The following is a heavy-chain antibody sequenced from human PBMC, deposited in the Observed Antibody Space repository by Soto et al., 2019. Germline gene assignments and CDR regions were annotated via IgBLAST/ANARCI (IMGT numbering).Heavy chain of an antibody. CDR3: ARDAVGSYYGLDV. CDR2: ISVENGNT. Sequence: QVQLMQSGGEVKKPGAAVKVSCKTSGYTFSNSGVSWVRQAPGQGLEWMGWISVENGNTKYAQKFQGRVTMTADTSTNTADMELRSLRSDDTAVYFCARDAVGSYYGLDVWGQGTTVTVSS. CDR1: GYTFSNSG. J-gene: IGHJ6*01. V-gene: IGHV1-18*01. D-gene: IGHD2-15*01.